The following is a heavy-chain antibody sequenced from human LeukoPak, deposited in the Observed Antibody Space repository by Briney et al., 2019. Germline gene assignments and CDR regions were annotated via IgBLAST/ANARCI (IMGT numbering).Heavy chain of an antibody. CDR1: GFTLSGYD. Sequence: GGSLRLSCAASGFTLSGYDMHWVRQATGKGPEWVSAIGRAGDTYYSGSVKGRFTISRENGKNSLYLQMNSLRAGDTAVYYCAKDQYRFTMVRGLIDHWGQGTLVTVSS. V-gene: IGHV3-13*04. CDR2: IGRAGDT. D-gene: IGHD3-10*01. J-gene: IGHJ4*02. CDR3: AKDQYRFTMVRGLIDH.